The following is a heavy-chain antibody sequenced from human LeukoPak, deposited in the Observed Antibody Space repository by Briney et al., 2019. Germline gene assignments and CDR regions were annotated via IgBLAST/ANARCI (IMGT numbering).Heavy chain of an antibody. CDR2: IYYSGTT. CDR1: GASISDSTYY. V-gene: IGHV4-39*01. CDR3: ARHGARGNFYSSLDY. Sequence: SETLSLTCTVSGASISDSTYYWGWIRQSPGKGLEWIGSIYYSGTTYYNPSLKSRVTISVDTSKNQFSLKLNSVTAADTAVYYCARHGARGNFYSSLDYWGQGTLVTVSS. D-gene: IGHD1-26*01. J-gene: IGHJ4*02.